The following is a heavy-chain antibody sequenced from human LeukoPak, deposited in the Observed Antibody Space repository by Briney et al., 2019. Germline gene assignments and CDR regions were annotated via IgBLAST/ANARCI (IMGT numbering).Heavy chain of an antibody. CDR3: ARGRPIDY. Sequence: GGSLRLSCGASGFTFSSYSMNWVRQAPGKGLERVSYVSSSSSYIYYADSVKGRFTISRDNAKNSLYLQMNSLRAEDTAVYYCARGRPIDYWGQGTLVTVSS. V-gene: IGHV3-21*01. J-gene: IGHJ4*02. CDR1: GFTFSSYS. CDR2: VSSSSSYI.